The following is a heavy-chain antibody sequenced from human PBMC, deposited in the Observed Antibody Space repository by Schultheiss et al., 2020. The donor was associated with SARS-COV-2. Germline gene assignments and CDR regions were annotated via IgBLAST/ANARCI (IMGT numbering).Heavy chain of an antibody. J-gene: IGHJ4*02. CDR1: GYTFTSYD. D-gene: IGHD2-15*01. CDR3: GRGYCTGGSCYQINY. CDR2: MNPNSGGT. V-gene: IGHV1-8*01. Sequence: ASVKVSCKASGYTFTSYDINWVRQATGQGLEWMGWMNPNSGGTNYAQKFQGRVTMTRDTSTSTVYMELSSLTSEDTAVYYCGRGYCTGGSCYQINYWGQGTLVTVSS.